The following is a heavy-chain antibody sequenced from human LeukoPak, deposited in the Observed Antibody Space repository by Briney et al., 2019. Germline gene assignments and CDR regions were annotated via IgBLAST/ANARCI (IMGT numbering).Heavy chain of an antibody. V-gene: IGHV1-18*01. CDR2: ISDYNGNT. Sequence: GASVQVSCKASGCTFTRFGLRGVGPAPGQGLAWMGWISDYNGNTNYAQKLQGRVTLTTDTTTSTAYMGLRSLRSDDTAVYYCARERGTQWLARNAAFDIWGQGTLVTVSS. CDR3: ARERGTQWLARNAAFDI. D-gene: IGHD6-19*01. CDR1: GCTFTRFG. J-gene: IGHJ3*02.